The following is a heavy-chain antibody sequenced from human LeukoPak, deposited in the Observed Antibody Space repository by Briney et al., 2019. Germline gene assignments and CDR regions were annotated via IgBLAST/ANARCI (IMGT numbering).Heavy chain of an antibody. CDR2: INDSGAT. V-gene: IGHV4-34*01. CDR1: GGSFSGYH. CDR3: ARGLRRVTTTPFDY. J-gene: IGHJ4*02. D-gene: IGHD4-17*01. Sequence: SETLSLTCAVYGGSFSGYHRSWIRQTPEKGLEWIGDINDSGATNYNPSLKSRVTISQDTSNSQFSLKVTSVTAADTAAYYCARGLRRVTTTPFDYWGQGTLVTVSS.